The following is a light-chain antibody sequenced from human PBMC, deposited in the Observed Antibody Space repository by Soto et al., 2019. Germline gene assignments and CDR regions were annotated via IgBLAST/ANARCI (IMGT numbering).Light chain of an antibody. CDR1: QSVSSN. Sequence: EIVMTQSPATLSVSPGERATLSCRASQSVSSNLAWYQQKPGQAPMLLIYDASTRATGIPARFSGSGSGTEFTLTISSLQSEDFAVYYCQQYNNWPLTFGGGTNVEIK. CDR3: QQYNNWPLT. CDR2: DAS. J-gene: IGKJ4*01. V-gene: IGKV3-15*01.